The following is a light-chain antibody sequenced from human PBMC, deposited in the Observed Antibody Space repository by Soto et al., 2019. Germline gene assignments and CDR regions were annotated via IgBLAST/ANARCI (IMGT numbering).Light chain of an antibody. CDR2: DAS. CDR3: QHFDSLPLS. V-gene: IGKV1-33*01. CDR1: QDISNY. J-gene: IGKJ3*01. Sequence: DIQMTQSPPSLSASVGDRVTITCQASQDISNYLNWYQQKLGKAPKLLIYDASNLETGVSSRFSGSGSGTDFTHTISSLQPEDSATYYCQHFDSLPLSFGPGTKVQIK.